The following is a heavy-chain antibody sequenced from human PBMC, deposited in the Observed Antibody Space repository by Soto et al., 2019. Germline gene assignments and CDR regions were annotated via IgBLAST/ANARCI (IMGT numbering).Heavy chain of an antibody. CDR2: ISGSGGST. CDR1: GFTFSSYA. V-gene: IGHV3-23*01. CDR3: ARAIFEGPFGAHDSSSSGRQYYYYYYMDV. Sequence: PGGALRLSCAASGFTFSSYAMSWVRQAPGKGLEWVSAISGSGGSTYYADSVKGRFTISRDNSKNTLYLQMNSLRAEDTAVYYCARAIFEGPFGAHDSSSSGRQYYYYYYMDVWGKGTTVTVSS. D-gene: IGHD6-6*01. J-gene: IGHJ6*03.